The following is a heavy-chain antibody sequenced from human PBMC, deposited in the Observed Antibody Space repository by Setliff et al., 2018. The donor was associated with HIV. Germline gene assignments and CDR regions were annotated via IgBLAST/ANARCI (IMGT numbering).Heavy chain of an antibody. Sequence: ETLSLTCAVYGGSFSAYYWSWIRQTPGKGLEWIGEINHSGGTNYNPSLKSRVTMSVDTSKNQFSLKLSSVTAADAAVFYCARGGYSYGFGRHRAYFQYWGQGTQVTVSS. CDR1: GGSFSAYY. V-gene: IGHV4-34*01. CDR2: INHSGGT. D-gene: IGHD5-18*01. J-gene: IGHJ1*01. CDR3: ARGGYSYGFGRHRAYFQY.